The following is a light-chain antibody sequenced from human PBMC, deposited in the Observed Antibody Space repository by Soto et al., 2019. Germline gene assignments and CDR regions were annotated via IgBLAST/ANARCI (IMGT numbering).Light chain of an antibody. V-gene: IGKV3-11*01. CDR3: QQRSSWPWT. J-gene: IGKJ1*01. CDR1: QSVSSY. CDR2: DAS. Sequence: PDTPPLFPREITTTPSRASQSVSSYLAWYQQKPGQAPRLLIYDASNRATGIPARFSGSGSGTDFTLTISSLEPEDFAVYYCQQRSSWPWTFGQGTKVDIK.